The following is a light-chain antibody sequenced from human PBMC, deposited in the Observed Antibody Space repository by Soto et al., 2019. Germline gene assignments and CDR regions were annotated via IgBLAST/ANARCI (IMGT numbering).Light chain of an antibody. Sequence: EIVLTQSPDTLSVSPGERAILFCRASQSVRTKLAWYQQRPGQPPRLLIYDVSNRAIGIPARFSGSGSGAEFTLTISSLQSEDCGIYYCQQYDTWPPDYTFGQGTRVEIK. CDR3: QQYDTWPPDYT. J-gene: IGKJ2*01. CDR2: DVS. CDR1: QSVRTK. V-gene: IGKV3-15*01.